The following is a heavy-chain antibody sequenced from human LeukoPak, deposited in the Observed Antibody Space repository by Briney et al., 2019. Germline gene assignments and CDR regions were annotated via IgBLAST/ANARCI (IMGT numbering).Heavy chain of an antibody. CDR1: GGSISSYY. CDR2: IYYSGST. D-gene: IGHD2-2*01. Sequence: SETLSLTCTVSGGSISSYYWSWIRQPPGKGLEWIGYIYYSGSTNYNPSLKSRVTISVDTSKNQFSLKLSSVTAADTAVYYCARDALYCSSSSCYRYWYFDLWGRGTLVTVSS. J-gene: IGHJ2*01. CDR3: ARDALYCSSSSCYRYWYFDL. V-gene: IGHV4-59*12.